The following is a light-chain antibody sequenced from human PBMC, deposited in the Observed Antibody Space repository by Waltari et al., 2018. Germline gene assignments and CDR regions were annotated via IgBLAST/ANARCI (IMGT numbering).Light chain of an antibody. V-gene: IGLV2-14*03. J-gene: IGLJ2*01. CDR3: SSYISSSTLEL. Sequence: QSALTQPASVSGSHGQSITISCTGTSSDVGTYNYVPWYQQHPGKATKLMIFDVSIRPSGVSNLFSGSRSGNTASLTISGLQAEDEADYYCSSYISSSTLELFGGGTSLTVL. CDR2: DVS. CDR1: SSDVGTYNY.